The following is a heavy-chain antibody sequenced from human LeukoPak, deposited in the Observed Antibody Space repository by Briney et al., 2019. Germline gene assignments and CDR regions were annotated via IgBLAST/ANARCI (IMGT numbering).Heavy chain of an antibody. CDR1: GFTVSSNY. CDR3: ARLTGEFGYYFDY. D-gene: IGHD7-27*01. CDR2: IYSGGST. V-gene: IGHV3-66*02. Sequence: GGSLRLSCAASGFTVSSNYMSWVRQAPGKGLERVSVIYSGGSTYYADSVKGRFTISRDNSKNTLYLQMNSLRAEDTAVYYCARLTGEFGYYFDYWGQGTLVTVSS. J-gene: IGHJ4*02.